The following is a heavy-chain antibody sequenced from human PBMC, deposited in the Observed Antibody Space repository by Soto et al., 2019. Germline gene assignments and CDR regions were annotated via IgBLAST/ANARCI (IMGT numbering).Heavy chain of an antibody. CDR2: IYTGGTT. D-gene: IGHD6-13*01. CDR1: GFTVSRNY. CDR3: ARDVLVISAH. Sequence: GGSLRLSCAASGFTVSRNYMNWVRQAPGKGLEWVSVIYTGGTTYYADSVKGRFTISRDNAKNTLYLQMNSLRVEDTAMYYCARDVLVISAHWGRGTLVTVSS. J-gene: IGHJ4*02. V-gene: IGHV3-53*01.